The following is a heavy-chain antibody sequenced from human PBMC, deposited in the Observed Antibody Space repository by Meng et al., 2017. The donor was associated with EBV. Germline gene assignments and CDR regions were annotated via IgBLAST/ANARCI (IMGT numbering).Heavy chain of an antibody. D-gene: IGHD3-9*01. V-gene: IGHV7-4-1*02. CDR2: IKTHTGNT. Sequence: QLMLGKCGFRLNEPGASGKVSCEASRSALSSYASNWVHQAPVQGRVWMGWIKTHTGNTTYAQGFTARFDSSLDTSASTAYPQISSLKAADTAVYYCSRDILYVWGQRTLVTVSS. CDR3: SRDILYV. J-gene: IGHJ4*02. CDR1: RSALSSYA.